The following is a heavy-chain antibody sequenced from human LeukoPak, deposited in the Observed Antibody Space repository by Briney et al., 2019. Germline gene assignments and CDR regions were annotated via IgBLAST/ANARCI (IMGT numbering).Heavy chain of an antibody. CDR3: ARGRILWFNPRENGMDV. CDR2: ISSSSSTI. Sequence: GGSLRLSCAASGFTFSSYSMNWVRQAPGKGLEWVSYISSSSSTIYYADSVKGRFTISRDNAKNSLYLQMNSLRAEDTAVYYCARGRILWFNPRENGMDVWGQGTTVTVSS. CDR1: GFTFSSYS. V-gene: IGHV3-48*01. D-gene: IGHD3-10*01. J-gene: IGHJ6*02.